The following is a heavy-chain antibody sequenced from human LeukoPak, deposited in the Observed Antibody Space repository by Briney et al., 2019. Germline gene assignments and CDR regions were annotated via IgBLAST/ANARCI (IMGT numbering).Heavy chain of an antibody. CDR1: GGSLIGYY. J-gene: IGHJ6*02. CDR3: ARFGSGRPYYYGMDV. Sequence: PSETLSLTSAVYGGSLIGYYWSWIRQPPGMGLEWIGEIKTSGSTNYNPSLKSRVTVSVDTSKDQFSLKLSSVTAADTAVYYCARFGSGRPYYYGMDVWGQGTTVTVSS. V-gene: IGHV4-34*01. CDR2: IKTSGST. D-gene: IGHD3-10*01.